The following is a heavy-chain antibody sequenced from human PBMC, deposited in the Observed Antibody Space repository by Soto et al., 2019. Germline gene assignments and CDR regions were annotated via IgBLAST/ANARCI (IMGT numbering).Heavy chain of an antibody. CDR3: AREDSIIIPAVSDF. CDR1: VFAFSTYW. J-gene: IGHJ4*02. V-gene: IGHV3-7*01. Sequence: GGSLRLSCAASVFAFSTYWMSRVRQAPGQGLEWVANIKKDGSEEYYVDSVKGRFTISRDSAKNSVSLQMNSLRPEDTAVYYCAREDSIIIPAVSDFWGQGTLVTVSS. CDR2: IKKDGSEE. D-gene: IGHD2-2*01.